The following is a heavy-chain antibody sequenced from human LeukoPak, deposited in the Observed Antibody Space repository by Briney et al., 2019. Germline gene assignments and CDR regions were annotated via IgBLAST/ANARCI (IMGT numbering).Heavy chain of an antibody. V-gene: IGHV3-74*01. CDR3: AREELGNWFDP. CDR1: GFTFSSYW. J-gene: IGHJ5*02. Sequence: QPGGSLRLSCAASGFTFSSYWMHWVRQAPGKGLVWVSRINSDGSSTSYADSVKGRFTISRDNAKNTLYLQTNSLRAEDTAVYYCAREELGNWFDPWGQGTLVTVSS. CDR2: INSDGSST. D-gene: IGHD6-13*01.